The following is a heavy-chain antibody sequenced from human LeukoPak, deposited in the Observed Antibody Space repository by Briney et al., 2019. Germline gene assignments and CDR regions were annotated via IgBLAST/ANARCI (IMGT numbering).Heavy chain of an antibody. CDR3: ARAYSSGWYVSALRPYYYMDV. D-gene: IGHD6-19*01. CDR1: GGSMSYYY. J-gene: IGHJ6*03. Sequence: SETLSLTCTVSGGSMSYYYWTWIRQTPGKGLEWIGYKYYDGNSGNTNYNPSLESRVTISVDTSKNHVSLNLTSVTAADTAVYYCARAYSSGWYVSALRPYYYMDVWGKGTTVTVSS. V-gene: IGHV4-59*01. CDR2: KYYDGNSGNT.